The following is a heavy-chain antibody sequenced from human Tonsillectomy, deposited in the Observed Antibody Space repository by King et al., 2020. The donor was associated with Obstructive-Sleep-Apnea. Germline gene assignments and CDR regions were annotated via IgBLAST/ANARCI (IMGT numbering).Heavy chain of an antibody. Sequence: QLVQSGGEVKNPGASVKVSCKASGYTFTSYGVTWVRQAPGQGLEWMGWTSAYNNNTNYAQKFQGRVTMTTETSTTTAYMELRSLRSDDTAVFYCARDQKGYCSGGTCSPPAYWGQGTLVTVSS. CDR3: ARDQKGYCSGGTCSPPAY. CDR1: GYTFTSYG. CDR2: TSAYNNNT. D-gene: IGHD2-15*01. V-gene: IGHV1-18*04. J-gene: IGHJ4*02.